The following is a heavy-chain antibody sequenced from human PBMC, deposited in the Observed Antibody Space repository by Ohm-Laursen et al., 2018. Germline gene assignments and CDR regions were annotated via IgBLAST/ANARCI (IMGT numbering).Heavy chain of an antibody. CDR3: AREVASVEDY. CDR2: ISSSGTTI. J-gene: IGHJ4*02. V-gene: IGHV3-11*01. Sequence: SLRLSCSASGFTFSDHYMSWIRQAPGKGLEWLSYISSSGTTIYYADSVKGRFTISGDSAKNSLSLQMNSLRAEDTALYYCAREVASVEDYWGQGTLVTVSS. CDR1: GFTFSDHY.